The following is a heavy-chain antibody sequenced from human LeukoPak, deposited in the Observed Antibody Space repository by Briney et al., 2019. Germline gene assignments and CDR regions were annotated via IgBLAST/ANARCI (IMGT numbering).Heavy chain of an antibody. J-gene: IGHJ4*02. Sequence: SETLSLTCTVSGGSISSSSYYWGWIRQPPGKGLEWIGSIYYSESTYYNPSLKSRVTISVDTSKNQFSLKLSSVTAADTAVYYCASADGIAVAGQIDYWGQGTLVTVSS. D-gene: IGHD6-19*01. CDR1: GGSISSSSYY. CDR3: ASADGIAVAGQIDY. CDR2: IYYSEST. V-gene: IGHV4-39*01.